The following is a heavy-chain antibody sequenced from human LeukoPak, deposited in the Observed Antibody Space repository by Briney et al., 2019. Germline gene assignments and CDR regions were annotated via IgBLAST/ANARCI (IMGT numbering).Heavy chain of an antibody. V-gene: IGHV4-31*03. CDR1: CVSISSGGYY. D-gene: IGHD3-9*01. CDR2: IYYSGST. Sequence: SETLSLTCTVSCVSISSGGYYWSWIRQHPGKGLEWIGYIYYSGSTYYNPSLKSRVTISVDTSKNQFSLKLSSVTAADTAVYYCARAPLNYDILTGYPFDYWGQGTLVTVSS. CDR3: ARAPLNYDILTGYPFDY. J-gene: IGHJ4*02.